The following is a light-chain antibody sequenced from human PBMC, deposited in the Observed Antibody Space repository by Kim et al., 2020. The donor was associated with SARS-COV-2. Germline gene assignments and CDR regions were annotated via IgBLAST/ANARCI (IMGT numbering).Light chain of an antibody. J-gene: IGLJ2*01. CDR2: GKN. V-gene: IGLV3-19*01. Sequence: LGPTVSITCRGDSLKIYYATWYQQQPGQAPVLVIYGKNNRPSGIPDRFSGSSSLNTASLTITGAQAEDEADYYCNSRDTSGNHLVVFGGGTQLTVL. CDR3: NSRDTSGNHLVV. CDR1: SLKIYY.